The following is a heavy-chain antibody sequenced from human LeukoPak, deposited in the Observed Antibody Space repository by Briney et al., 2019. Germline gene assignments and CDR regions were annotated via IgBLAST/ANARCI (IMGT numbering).Heavy chain of an antibody. CDR3: ARVIRRFGEFSSDY. J-gene: IGHJ4*02. CDR2: ISSRSSSI. D-gene: IGHD3-10*01. Sequence: PGGSLRLSCVVSGFTFSNYSMNWVRQAPGQGLEWVSYISSRSSSIYYLDSVKGRFTISRDNAKNSLYLQMNSLRDEDTAVYYCARVIRRFGEFSSDYWGQGTLVTVSS. V-gene: IGHV3-48*02. CDR1: GFTFSNYS.